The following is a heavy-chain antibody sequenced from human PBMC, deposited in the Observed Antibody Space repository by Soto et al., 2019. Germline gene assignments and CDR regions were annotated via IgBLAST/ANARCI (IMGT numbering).Heavy chain of an antibody. Sequence: GGSLRLSCAASGFTFSSYGMHWVRQAPGKGLEWVAVIWYDGSNKYYADSVKGRFTISRDNSKNTLYLQMNSLRAEDTAVYYCARDLLYDFWSEGPPSGPFDYWGQGTLVTVSS. CDR1: GFTFSSYG. V-gene: IGHV3-33*01. D-gene: IGHD3-3*01. J-gene: IGHJ4*02. CDR3: ARDLLYDFWSEGPPSGPFDY. CDR2: IWYDGSNK.